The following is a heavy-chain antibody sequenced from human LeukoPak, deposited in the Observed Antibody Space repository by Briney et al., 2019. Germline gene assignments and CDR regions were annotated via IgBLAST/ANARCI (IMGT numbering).Heavy chain of an antibody. D-gene: IGHD3-22*01. CDR2: ISGSGGST. Sequence: PGGSLRLSCAASGFTFSSYAMNWVRQAPGKGLEWVSAISGSGGSTYYADSVKGRFTISRDNSKNTLYLQMNSLRADDTAVYYCAKGLPPASIPYYYDSSGYYFDYWGQGTLVTVSS. CDR3: AKGLPPASIPYYYDSSGYYFDY. J-gene: IGHJ4*02. V-gene: IGHV3-23*01. CDR1: GFTFSSYA.